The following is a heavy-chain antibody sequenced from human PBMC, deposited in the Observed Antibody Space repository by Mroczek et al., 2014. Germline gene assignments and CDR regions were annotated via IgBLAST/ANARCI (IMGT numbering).Heavy chain of an antibody. CDR2: IYYSGST. D-gene: IGHD3-10*01. Sequence: QVQLQQWGPGLVKPSETLSLTCTVSGGSISSSSYYWGWIRQPPGKGLEWIGSIYYSGSTYYNPSLKSRVTISVDTSKNQFSLKLSSVTAADTAVYYCARHRTYYYGSGSYSDYNWFDPWGQGTLVTVSS. CDR3: ARHRTYYYGSGSYSDYNWFDP. V-gene: IGHV4-39*01. J-gene: IGHJ5*02. CDR1: GGSISSSSYY.